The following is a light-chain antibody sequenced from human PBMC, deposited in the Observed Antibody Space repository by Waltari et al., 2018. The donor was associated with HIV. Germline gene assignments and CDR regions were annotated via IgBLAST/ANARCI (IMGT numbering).Light chain of an antibody. CDR1: SGPSSYA. Sequence: QLVLTQSPSASASLGASVKLTCTLSSGPSSYAIAWHQQQPEKGPRYLMNLNSDGSHSKGDGIPDRFSGSSSGAERYLTISSLQSEEEADYYCQTWGTRSWVFGGGTKLTVL. J-gene: IGLJ3*02. CDR3: QTWGTRSWV. V-gene: IGLV4-69*01. CDR2: LNSDGSH.